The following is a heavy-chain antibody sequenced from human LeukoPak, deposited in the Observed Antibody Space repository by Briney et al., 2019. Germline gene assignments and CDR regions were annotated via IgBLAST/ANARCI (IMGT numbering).Heavy chain of an antibody. D-gene: IGHD3-22*01. J-gene: IGHJ3*02. V-gene: IGHV4-59*08. Sequence: SETLSLTCSVSGGSISAYYWSWVRQPPGQGLEWIGYIYYSGTTNYSPSLKSRVTITTDSSKNQFSLRLNSVTAADSAVYYCARHGGATMTEGFLHAFDIWGQGTMATVSS. CDR3: ARHGGATMTEGFLHAFDI. CDR2: IYYSGTT. CDR1: GGSISAYY.